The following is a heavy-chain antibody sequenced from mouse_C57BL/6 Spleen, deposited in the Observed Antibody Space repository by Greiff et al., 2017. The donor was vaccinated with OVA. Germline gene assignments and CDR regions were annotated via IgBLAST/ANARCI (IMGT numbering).Heavy chain of an antibody. CDR3: ARRVYSNYVAYYAMDY. Sequence: QVQLQQSGAELMKPGASVKLSCKATGYTFTGYWIEWVKQRPGHGLEWIGEILPGSGSTNYNEKFKGKATFTADTSSNTAYMQLSSLTTEDSAIYYGARRVYSNYVAYYAMDYWGQGTSVTVSS. D-gene: IGHD2-5*01. CDR1: GYTFTGYW. J-gene: IGHJ4*01. V-gene: IGHV1-9*01. CDR2: ILPGSGST.